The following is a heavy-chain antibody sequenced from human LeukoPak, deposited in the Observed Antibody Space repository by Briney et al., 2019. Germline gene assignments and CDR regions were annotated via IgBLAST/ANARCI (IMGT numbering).Heavy chain of an antibody. V-gene: IGHV3-53*01. D-gene: IGHD3-22*01. CDR3: ARDRSYYDSSGYLDY. Sequence: GSLRLSCAASGFTVSSNYMSWVRQAPGKGLEWVSVIYSGGSTYYADSVKGRFTISRDNSKNTLYLQMNSLRAEDTAVYYCARDRSYYDSSGYLDYWGQGTLVTVSS. J-gene: IGHJ4*02. CDR2: IYSGGST. CDR1: GFTVSSNY.